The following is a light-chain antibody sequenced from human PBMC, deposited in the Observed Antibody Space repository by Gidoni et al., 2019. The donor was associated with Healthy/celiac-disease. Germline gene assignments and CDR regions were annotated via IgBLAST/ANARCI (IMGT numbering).Light chain of an antibody. CDR1: QGISSY. Sequence: AIRMTQPPSSFSASTGDRVTITCRASQGISSYLAWYQQKPGKAPKLLIYAASTLQSGVPSRFSGSGSGTDFTFTISCLQSEDFATYYCQQYYSYPPWTFGQGTKVEIK. V-gene: IGKV1-8*01. CDR3: QQYYSYPPWT. CDR2: AAS. J-gene: IGKJ1*01.